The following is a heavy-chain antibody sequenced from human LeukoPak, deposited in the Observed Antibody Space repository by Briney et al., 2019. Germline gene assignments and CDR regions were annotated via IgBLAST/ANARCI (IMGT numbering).Heavy chain of an antibody. CDR2: FDPEDGET. Sequence: ASVKVSCKVSGYTLTELSMHWVRQAPGKGLEWMGGFDPEDGETIYAQKFQGRVTMTRDTSTSTVYMELSSLRSEDTAVYYCARDTRVLGATIDYFQHWGQGTLVTVSS. CDR3: ARDTRVLGATIDYFQH. J-gene: IGHJ1*01. CDR1: GYTLTELS. D-gene: IGHD1-26*01. V-gene: IGHV1-24*01.